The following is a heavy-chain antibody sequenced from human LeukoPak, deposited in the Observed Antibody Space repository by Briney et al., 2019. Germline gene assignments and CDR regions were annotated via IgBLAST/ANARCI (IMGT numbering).Heavy chain of an antibody. D-gene: IGHD2-2*01. J-gene: IGHJ5*02. CDR1: GGSFSGYC. CDR2: INHSGST. Sequence: SETLSLTCAVYGGSFSGYCWSWIRQPPGKGLEWIGEINHSGSTNYNPSLKSRVTISVDTSKNQFSLKLSSVTAADTAVYYCARGPLGYCSSTSCSRQYNWFDPWGQGTLVTVSS. CDR3: ARGPLGYCSSTSCSRQYNWFDP. V-gene: IGHV4-34*01.